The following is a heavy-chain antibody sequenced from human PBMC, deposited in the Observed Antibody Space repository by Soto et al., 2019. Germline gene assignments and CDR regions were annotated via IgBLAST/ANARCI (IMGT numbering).Heavy chain of an antibody. Sequence: QVQLVQSEAEVKKPGSSVKISCKASGGTFSSYTISWVRQASGQGLEWMGRIIPILNIPNYAQKFQGRVTITADTSTSTAYMELSSLRSDDTAVYYCARDHGSGRSAHPLNAFDMWGQGTMVAVSS. CDR2: IIPILNIP. J-gene: IGHJ3*02. V-gene: IGHV1-69*08. D-gene: IGHD3-10*01. CDR1: GGTFSSYT. CDR3: ARDHGSGRSAHPLNAFDM.